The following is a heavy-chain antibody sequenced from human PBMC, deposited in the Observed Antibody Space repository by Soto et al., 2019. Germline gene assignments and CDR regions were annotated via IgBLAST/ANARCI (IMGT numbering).Heavy chain of an antibody. CDR2: INSDSGGT. J-gene: IGHJ4*02. CDR1: GYTFTGYY. Sequence: AASVKVSFKPSGYTFTGYYMHWLRQAPGQGLEWMGWINSDSGGTVYAQKFQGRVTMTRDTSIGTVYMELSRLRSDDTAVYYCARIIRPNYFFDYWGQGTLVTVSS. CDR3: ARIIRPNYFFDY. V-gene: IGHV1-2*02. D-gene: IGHD3-10*01.